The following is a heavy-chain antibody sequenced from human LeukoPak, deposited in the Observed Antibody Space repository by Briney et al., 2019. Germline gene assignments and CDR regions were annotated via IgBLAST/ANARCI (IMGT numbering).Heavy chain of an antibody. J-gene: IGHJ4*02. CDR3: ARDLAARTY. Sequence: PGGSLRLSCAASGFTFSSYSMNWVRQAPGKGLEWVSYISRSSSTIYYADSVKGRFTISRDNAKNSLYLQMNSLRAEDTAVYYCARDLAARTYWGQGTLVTVSS. CDR1: GFTFSSYS. V-gene: IGHV3-48*01. D-gene: IGHD6-6*01. CDR2: ISRSSSTI.